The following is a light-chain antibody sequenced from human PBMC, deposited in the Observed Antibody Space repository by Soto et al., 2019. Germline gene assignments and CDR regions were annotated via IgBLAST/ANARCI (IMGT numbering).Light chain of an antibody. CDR3: CSYAGSYIFVV. CDR1: GNYIESYNL. CDR2: EDT. V-gene: IGLV2-23*01. J-gene: IGLJ2*01. Sequence: QSALTQPASVSGSPGQSITISCTGSGNYIESYNLISWYQQHPGKAPKLIIYEDTQRPSGVSHRFSASESGNTASLTISGLQAEDEADYYCCSYAGSYIFVVFGGGTKLTVL.